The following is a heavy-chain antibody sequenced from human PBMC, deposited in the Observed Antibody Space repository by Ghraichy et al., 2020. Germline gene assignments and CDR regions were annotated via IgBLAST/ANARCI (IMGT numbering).Heavy chain of an antibody. CDR2: ISSSGSTI. D-gene: IGHD2-2*01. J-gene: IGHJ3*02. V-gene: IGHV3-11*01. CDR3: ARDRGIVVVPAATDAFDI. Sequence: GESLNISCAASGFTFSDYYMSWIRQAPGKGLEWVSYISSSGSTIYYADSVKGRFTISRDNAKNSLYLQMNSLRAEDTAVYYCARDRGIVVVPAATDAFDIWGQGTMVTVSS. CDR1: GFTFSDYY.